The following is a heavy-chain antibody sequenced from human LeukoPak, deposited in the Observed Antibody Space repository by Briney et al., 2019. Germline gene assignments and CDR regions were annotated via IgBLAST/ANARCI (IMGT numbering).Heavy chain of an antibody. CDR2: MKQDGSEK. CDR1: GINFRGYW. CDR3: ARDLGHTGYDLYGY. D-gene: IGHD5-12*01. V-gene: IGHV3-7*01. J-gene: IGHJ4*02. Sequence: GGSLRLSCAVSGINFRGYWMAWVRQAPGKGLEWVANMKQDGSEKYYVDSVKGRFTISRDNAKNSLYLEMNSLRVEDTAVYYCARDLGHTGYDLYGYWGQGTLVTVSS.